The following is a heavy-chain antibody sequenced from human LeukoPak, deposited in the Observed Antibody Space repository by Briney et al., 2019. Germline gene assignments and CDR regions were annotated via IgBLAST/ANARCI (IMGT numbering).Heavy chain of an antibody. Sequence: GGSLRLSCAASGFTFSSYSMNWVRQAPGKGLEWVSSISSSSSYIYYADSVKGRFTISRDNARNTLYLQMSSLRAEDTAVYYCGRGGAAAVFDYWGQGTLVTVSS. D-gene: IGHD6-13*01. CDR2: ISSSSSYI. CDR3: GRGGAAAVFDY. CDR1: GFTFSSYS. V-gene: IGHV3-21*01. J-gene: IGHJ4*02.